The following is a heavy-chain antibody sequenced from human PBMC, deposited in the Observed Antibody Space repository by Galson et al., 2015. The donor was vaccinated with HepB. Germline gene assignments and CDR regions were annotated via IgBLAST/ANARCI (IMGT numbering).Heavy chain of an antibody. D-gene: IGHD1-1*01. J-gene: IGHJ3*02. Sequence: CAISGDSVSSNSAAWNWIRQSPSRGLEWLGRTYYRSKWYNDYAVSVKSRITINPDTSKNKFSLKLTSVTAADTAVYYCARDRGNWNDAATFDIWGQGTMVTVSS. V-gene: IGHV6-1*01. CDR2: TYYRSKWYN. CDR3: ARDRGNWNDAATFDI. CDR1: GDSVSSNSAA.